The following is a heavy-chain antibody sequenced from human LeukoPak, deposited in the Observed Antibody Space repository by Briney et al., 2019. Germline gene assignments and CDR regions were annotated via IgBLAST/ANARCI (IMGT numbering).Heavy chain of an antibody. J-gene: IGHJ4*02. D-gene: IGHD6-19*01. V-gene: IGHV1-69*13. CDR1: GGTFSSYA. Sequence: GASVTVSCKASGGTFSSYAISWVRQAPGQGLEWMGGIIPIFGTANYAQKFQGRVTITADESTSTAYMELSSLRSEDTAVYYCARIAVAVGTMDHWGQGTLVTVSS. CDR2: IIPIFGTA. CDR3: ARIAVAVGTMDH.